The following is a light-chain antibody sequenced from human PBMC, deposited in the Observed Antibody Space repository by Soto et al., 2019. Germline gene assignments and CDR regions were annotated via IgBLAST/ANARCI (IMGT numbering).Light chain of an antibody. V-gene: IGLV1-47*01. J-gene: IGLJ2*01. CDR1: SSNIGSNY. CDR3: ATWDDSLSVVV. Sequence: QSVLTQPPSASGTPGQRVTISCSGRSSNIGSNYVYWYHHLPGTAPKLLIYRNDQRPSGVPDRFSGSKSGTSASLAISGLRSEDEADYYCATWDDSLSVVVFGGGTKLTVL. CDR2: RND.